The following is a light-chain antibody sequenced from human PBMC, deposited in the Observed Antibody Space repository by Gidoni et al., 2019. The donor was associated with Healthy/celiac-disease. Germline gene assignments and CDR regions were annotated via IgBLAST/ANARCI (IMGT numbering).Light chain of an antibody. CDR3: NSRDSSGNHVV. Sequence: SELTQDPAVSVALGPTVRITCRGDRLRSYYASWYQQKPGKAPVLVIYGKNNRPSGIPDRFSGSSSGNTASLTITGAQAEDEADYYCNSRDSSGNHVVFGGGTKLTVL. CDR1: RLRSYY. CDR2: GKN. J-gene: IGLJ2*01. V-gene: IGLV3-19*01.